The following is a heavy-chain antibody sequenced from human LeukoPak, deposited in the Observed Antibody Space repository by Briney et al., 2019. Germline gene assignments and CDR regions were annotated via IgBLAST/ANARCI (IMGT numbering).Heavy chain of an antibody. CDR2: IRYDGSNK. J-gene: IGHJ6*03. Sequence: PGGSLRLSCAASGFTFSSYAMHWVRQAPGKGLEWVAFIRYDGSNKYYADSVKGRFTISRDNSKNTLYLQMNSLRAEDTAVYYCAKDPGQLDTFYMDVWGKGTTVTVSS. V-gene: IGHV3-30*02. CDR1: GFTFSSYA. D-gene: IGHD6-6*01. CDR3: AKDPGQLDTFYMDV.